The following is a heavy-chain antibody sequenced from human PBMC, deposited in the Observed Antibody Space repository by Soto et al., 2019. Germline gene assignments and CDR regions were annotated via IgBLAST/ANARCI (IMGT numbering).Heavy chain of an antibody. J-gene: IGHJ3*02. Sequence: QVQLVQSGAEVKKPGASVKVSCKASGYTFTSYAMHWVRQAPGQRLEWMGWINAGNGNTKYSQKFQGRVTITRDTSASTAYMELSSLRSEDTAVYYCAREGGDIVLMVYAIAAFDIWDQGTMVTVSS. D-gene: IGHD2-8*01. V-gene: IGHV1-3*01. CDR1: GYTFTSYA. CDR2: INAGNGNT. CDR3: AREGGDIVLMVYAIAAFDI.